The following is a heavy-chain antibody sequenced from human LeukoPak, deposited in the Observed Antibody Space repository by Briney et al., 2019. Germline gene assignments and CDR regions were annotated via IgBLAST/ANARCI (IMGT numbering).Heavy chain of an antibody. J-gene: IGHJ4*02. CDR2: ISYDGSNK. CDR3: ESSGWYEQFDY. V-gene: IGHV3-30*03. Sequence: GGSLRLSCAASGFTFSSYGMHWVRQAPGKGLEWVAVISYDGSNKYYADSVKGRFTLSRDNSKNTLYLQMNSLRAEDTAVYYCESSGWYEQFDYWGQGTLVTVSS. CDR1: GFTFSSYG. D-gene: IGHD6-19*01.